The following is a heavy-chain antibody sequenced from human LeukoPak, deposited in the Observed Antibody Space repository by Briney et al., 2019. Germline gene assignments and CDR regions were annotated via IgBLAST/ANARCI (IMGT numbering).Heavy chain of an antibody. CDR2: IVVGSGNT. Sequence: SVKVSCKASGFTFTSSAVQWVRQARGQRLEWIGWIVVGSGNTNYAQKFQERVTITRDMSTSTAYMELSSLRSEDTAVYYCAAALDYGSEPDAFDIWGQGTMVTVSS. D-gene: IGHD4-17*01. CDR3: AAALDYGSEPDAFDI. J-gene: IGHJ3*02. V-gene: IGHV1-58*01. CDR1: GFTFTSSA.